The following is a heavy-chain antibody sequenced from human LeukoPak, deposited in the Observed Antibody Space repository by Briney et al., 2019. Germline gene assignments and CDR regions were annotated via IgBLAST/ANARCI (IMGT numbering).Heavy chain of an antibody. CDR3: ARWATSFDL. J-gene: IGHJ4*02. Sequence: GGSLGLSCAASGFTFGNYWMSWVRQAPGKGLEWVANIKQDGSDKYYVDSVTGRFTISRDNAKNSLYLQMNSLRAEDTAVYYCARWATSFDLWGQGTLVTVSS. CDR2: IKQDGSDK. V-gene: IGHV3-7*01. D-gene: IGHD6-6*01. CDR1: GFTFGNYW.